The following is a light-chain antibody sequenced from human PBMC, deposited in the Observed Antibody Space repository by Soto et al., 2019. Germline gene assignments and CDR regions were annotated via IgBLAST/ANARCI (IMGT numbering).Light chain of an antibody. V-gene: IGKV1-5*03. CDR2: KAS. CDR3: QQYHSYPYI. J-gene: IGKJ2*01. CDR1: QSIVNL. Sequence: DILMTQSPSTLSASVGGRVTISCRASQSIVNLLAWYQQKPGKAPKLLIYKASSLESGVPSRFSGSGSGTEFTLTISSLQPDDFATYYCQQYHSYPYIFGQGTKLEIK.